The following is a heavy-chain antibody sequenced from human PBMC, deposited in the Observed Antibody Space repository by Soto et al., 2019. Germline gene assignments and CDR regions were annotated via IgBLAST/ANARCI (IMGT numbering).Heavy chain of an antibody. D-gene: IGHD5-18*01. J-gene: IGHJ5*02. CDR1: GFTFSSYE. CDR3: AREDVDTAMVSGFDP. Sequence: GGSLRLSCAASGFTFSSYEMNWVRQAPGKGLEWVSYISSSGSTIYYADSVKGRFTISRDNAKNSLYLQMNSLRAEDTAVYYCAREDVDTAMVSGFDPWGQGTLVTV. CDR2: ISSSGSTI. V-gene: IGHV3-48*03.